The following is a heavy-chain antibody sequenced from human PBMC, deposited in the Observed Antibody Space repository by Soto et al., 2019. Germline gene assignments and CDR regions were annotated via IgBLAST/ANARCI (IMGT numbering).Heavy chain of an antibody. D-gene: IGHD1-26*01. CDR1: GDSMSSSNW. J-gene: IGHJ4*02. V-gene: IGHV4-4*02. CDR2: AHHSGRT. CDR3: ARGGTYLDC. Sequence: PSETLSLTCTVSGDSMSSSNWWNWVRQPPGKGLEWIGEAHHSGRTNYNPSLESRVTMSVDTSKNQFSLKMRSMTAADTAVYYCARGGTYLDCWGQATLVTVSS.